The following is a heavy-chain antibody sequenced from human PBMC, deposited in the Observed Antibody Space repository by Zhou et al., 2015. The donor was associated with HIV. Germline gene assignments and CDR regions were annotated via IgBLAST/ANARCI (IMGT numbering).Heavy chain of an antibody. CDR1: GYPFSSYG. CDR3: ARSGGSPYYFDY. J-gene: IGHJ4*02. CDR2: IYNGNT. D-gene: IGHD2-15*01. Sequence: QVQLVQSGGEVKKPGASMKVSCKASGYPFSSYGLTWVRQVPGQGLEWMGWIYNGNTNYAQKFQGRVTITADESTSTAYMELSSLRSEDTAVYYCARSGGSPYYFDYWGQGTLVTVSS. V-gene: IGHV1-18*04.